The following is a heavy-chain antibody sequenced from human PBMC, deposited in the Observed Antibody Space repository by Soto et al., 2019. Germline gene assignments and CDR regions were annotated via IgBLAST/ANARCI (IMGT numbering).Heavy chain of an antibody. CDR1: GFTFSSYS. CDR3: AKAFTFYYDFCGRYYPFAY. J-gene: IGHJ4*02. D-gene: IGHD3-3*01. CDR2: ISSSSSYI. V-gene: IGHV3-21*01. Sequence: GGSLRLSCAASGFTFSSYSMNWVRHAPGRGLEWVSSISSSSSYIYYADSVKGRFTISRDNAKNSLYLQMNSLRAEDTAVYYSAKAFTFYYDFCGRYYPFAYWGQGSFVTVSS.